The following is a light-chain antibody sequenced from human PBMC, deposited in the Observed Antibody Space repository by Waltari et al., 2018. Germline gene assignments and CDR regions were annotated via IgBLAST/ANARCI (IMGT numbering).Light chain of an antibody. J-gene: IGKJ4*01. CDR1: QGISTY. Sequence: DIQMTQSPSSLSASVGDRVTITCRASQGISTYLAWYQQKPGKVPKLLFYTASTLQSGVPARFSGSGSGTDFTLTISSLQPEDVATYYCQKYNSAPRTFGGGTKVEIK. CDR2: TAS. CDR3: QKYNSAPRT. V-gene: IGKV1-27*01.